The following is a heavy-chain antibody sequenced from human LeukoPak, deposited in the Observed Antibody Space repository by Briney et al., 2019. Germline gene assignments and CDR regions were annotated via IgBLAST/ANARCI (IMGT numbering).Heavy chain of an antibody. V-gene: IGHV1-2*02. D-gene: IGHD2-2*02. Sequence: ASVKVSCKASGYTCTGYYMHWVRQAPGQGLEWMGWINPNSGGTNYEQKFQGRVTMSRDTSISTAYMELSRLRSDDTAVYYCARVDTVVVPAGITWFDPWGQGTLVTVSS. J-gene: IGHJ5*02. CDR1: GYTCTGYY. CDR2: INPNSGGT. CDR3: ARVDTVVVPAGITWFDP.